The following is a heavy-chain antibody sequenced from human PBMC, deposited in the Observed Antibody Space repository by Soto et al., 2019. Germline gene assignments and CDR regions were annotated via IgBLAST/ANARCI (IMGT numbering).Heavy chain of an antibody. CDR2: MWYDGSNK. CDR3: ARDLSGIVVVPAAIGY. V-gene: IGHV3-33*01. CDR1: GFTFSSYG. Sequence: SCAASGFTFSSYGMHWVRQAPGKGLEWVAVMWYDGSNKYYADSVKGRFTISRDNSKNTLYLQMNSLRAEDTAVYYCARDLSGIVVVPAAIGYWGQGTLVTVSS. D-gene: IGHD2-2*01. J-gene: IGHJ4*02.